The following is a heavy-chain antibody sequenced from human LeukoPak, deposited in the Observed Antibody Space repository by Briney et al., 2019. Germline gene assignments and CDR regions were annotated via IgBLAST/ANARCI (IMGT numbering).Heavy chain of an antibody. D-gene: IGHD2-2*01. CDR3: ARKVSTRPDDAFDI. Sequence: PSETLSLTCTVSGDSFSSYYWNWIRQPPGKGLEWIGYIYYSGSTNYNPSLKNRVTMSVDTSKNQISLKLRSVTATDTAVYYCARKVSTRPDDAFDIWGQGTTVTVSS. J-gene: IGHJ3*02. CDR1: GDSFSSYY. CDR2: IYYSGST. V-gene: IGHV4-59*01.